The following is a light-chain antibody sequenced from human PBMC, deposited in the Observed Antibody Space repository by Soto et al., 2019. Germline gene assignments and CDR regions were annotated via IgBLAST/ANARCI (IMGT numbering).Light chain of an antibody. V-gene: IGLV2-14*01. Sequence: QSALTQPATVSGSPGQSITISCTGTSSDVGGYNYVSWYQQHPGKAPKFLIYDVSNRPSGVSNRFSGSKSGYTASLTISGLQAEDEADYFCSSYTATDRHVIFGGGTKLTVL. CDR1: SSDVGGYNY. J-gene: IGLJ2*01. CDR3: SSYTATDRHVI. CDR2: DVS.